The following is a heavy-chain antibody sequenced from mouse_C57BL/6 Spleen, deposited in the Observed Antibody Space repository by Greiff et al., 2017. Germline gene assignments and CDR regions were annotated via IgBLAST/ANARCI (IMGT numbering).Heavy chain of an antibody. Sequence: EVQVVASGGGLVQPGGSLSLSCAASGFTFTDYYMSWVRQPPGKALEGLGFIRNKANGYTTEYSASVKGRFTISRDNSQSILYLQMTALRAEDSATYYCARSLGGWFAYWGQGTLVTVSA. J-gene: IGHJ3*01. D-gene: IGHD3-1*01. CDR1: GFTFTDYY. CDR2: IRNKANGYTT. V-gene: IGHV7-3*01. CDR3: ARSLGGWFAY.